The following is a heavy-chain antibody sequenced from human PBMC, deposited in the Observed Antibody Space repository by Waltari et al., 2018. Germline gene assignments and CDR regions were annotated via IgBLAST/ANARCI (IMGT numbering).Heavy chain of an antibody. CDR2: INQGGSAI. J-gene: IGHJ3*01. D-gene: IGHD3-22*01. CDR1: GFTFKNYW. CDR3: ARVAYDSWNFDF. Sequence: EVKLVESGGGLVQPGESLRLSCAASGFTFKNYWMTWVRQAPGKGLEWVANINQGGSAIFYVDSVKGRFTISRDDAKNSLYLQMNSLRAEDMAVYYCARVAYDSWNFDFWGQGTMVTVSS. V-gene: IGHV3-7*01.